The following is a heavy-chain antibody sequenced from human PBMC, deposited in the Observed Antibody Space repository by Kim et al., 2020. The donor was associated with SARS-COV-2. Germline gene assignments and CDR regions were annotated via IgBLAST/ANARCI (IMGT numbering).Heavy chain of an antibody. V-gene: IGHV3-48*02. CDR1: GFTFSAYD. CDR3: VRDRMGGAFDI. Sequence: GGSLRLSCATSGFTFSAYDMNWVRRAPGKGLEWLSFITKSSTTIYYANSVKGRFTISRDNAKNSLYLQMNSLRDEDTALYYCVRDRMGGAFDIWGQGKWSPSLQ. CDR2: ITKSSTTI. D-gene: IGHD3-16*01. J-gene: IGHJ3*02.